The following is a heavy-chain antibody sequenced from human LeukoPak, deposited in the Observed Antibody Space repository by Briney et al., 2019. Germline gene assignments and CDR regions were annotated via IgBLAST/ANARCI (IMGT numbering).Heavy chain of an antibody. J-gene: IGHJ5*02. D-gene: IGHD6-13*01. Sequence: ASVKVSCKASGYTFSSYYMHWVRQAPGQGLEWMRIINPSGGSTSYAQKFQGRVTMTRDTSTSTVYMELSSLRSEDTAVYYCAREGIAAALPTWGQGTLVTVSS. CDR3: AREGIAAALPT. CDR1: GYTFSSYY. CDR2: INPSGGST. V-gene: IGHV1-46*01.